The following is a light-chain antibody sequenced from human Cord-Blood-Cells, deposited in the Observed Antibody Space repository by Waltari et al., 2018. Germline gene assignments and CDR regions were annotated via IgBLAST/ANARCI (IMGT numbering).Light chain of an antibody. V-gene: IGKV2-28*01. CDR1: QSLLHSNGYNY. CDR3: MQALQTPL. Sequence: DIVMTQSPLSLPVTPGEPASISCRSSQSLLHSNGYNYLDWYLQKPGQSPQLLIYLGSNRASGVPDRFSGSGSGTDFTLKISRVEAEDVGVYYCMQALQTPLFGPETKVDIK. J-gene: IGKJ3*01. CDR2: LGS.